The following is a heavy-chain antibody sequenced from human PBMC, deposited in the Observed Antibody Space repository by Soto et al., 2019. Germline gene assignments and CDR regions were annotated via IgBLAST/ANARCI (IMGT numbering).Heavy chain of an antibody. CDR1: GGSFSGYY. J-gene: IGHJ6*03. CDR2: INHSGST. D-gene: IGHD1-20*01. Sequence: SETLSLTCAVYGGSFSGYYWSWIRQPPGKGLKWIGEINHSGSTNYNPSLKSRVTISVDTSKNQFSLKLSSVTAADTAVYYCARGGVYNDYYYYYYMDVWGKGTTVTVSS. CDR3: ARGGVYNDYYYYYYMDV. V-gene: IGHV4-34*01.